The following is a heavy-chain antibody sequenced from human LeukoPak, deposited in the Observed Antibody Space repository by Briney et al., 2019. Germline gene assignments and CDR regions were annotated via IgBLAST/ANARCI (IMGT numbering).Heavy chain of an antibody. D-gene: IGHD3-16*01. CDR1: GYTFSSHG. V-gene: IGHV3-23*01. CDR3: AKVSVCYGCYLDY. CDR2: INGAGDNT. J-gene: IGHJ4*02. Sequence: GGSLRLSCAASGYTFSSHGLTRVRQAPGKGLEWVSTINGAGDNTYYAETVKGRFTISRDKSKNTLYLQMHSLRAEDTAIYYCAKVSVCYGCYLDYWGQGTLVTVS.